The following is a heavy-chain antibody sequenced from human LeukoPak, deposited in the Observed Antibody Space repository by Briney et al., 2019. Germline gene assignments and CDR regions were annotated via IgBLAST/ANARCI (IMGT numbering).Heavy chain of an antibody. CDR3: ARGRYYDFWSGYGHWFDP. Sequence: PSETLSLTCTVSGGSISSSSYYWGWIRQPPGKGLEWIGSIYYSGSTYYNPYLKSRVTISVDTSKNQFSLKLSSVTAADTAVYYCARGRYYDFWSGYGHWFDPWGQGTLVTVSS. D-gene: IGHD3-3*01. V-gene: IGHV4-39*07. CDR1: GGSISSSSYY. CDR2: IYYSGST. J-gene: IGHJ5*02.